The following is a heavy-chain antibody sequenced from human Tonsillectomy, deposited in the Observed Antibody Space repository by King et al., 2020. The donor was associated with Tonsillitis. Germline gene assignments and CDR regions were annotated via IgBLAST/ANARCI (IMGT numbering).Heavy chain of an antibody. J-gene: IGHJ4*02. CDR1: GYTFTAYY. V-gene: IGHV1-2*02. Sequence: QLVQSGAEVKKPGASVKVSCKASGYTFTAYYIHWVRQAPGQGLEWMGWINPNSGGTNYAQKFQGRVTMTRDTSISTASMELSRLKSDDTAVYSCARENSSWYGEFDYWGQGTLVTVSS. D-gene: IGHD6-13*01. CDR2: INPNSGGT. CDR3: ARENSSWYGEFDY.